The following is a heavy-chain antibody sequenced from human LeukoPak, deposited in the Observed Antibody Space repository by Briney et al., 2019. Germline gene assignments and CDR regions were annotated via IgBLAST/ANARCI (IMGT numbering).Heavy chain of an antibody. CDR3: AKTQGYYDA. J-gene: IGHJ5*02. V-gene: IGHV3-23*01. D-gene: IGHD2-15*01. CDR2: IYGSDDKT. Sequence: GGSLRLSCVASGFTFSNYAMSWVRQAPGKGLELVSGIYGSDDKTVYGDAVKGRFTISRDNPKNTLYLQMNSLRADDTAVYYCAKTQGYYDAWGQGALVTVSS. CDR1: GFTFSNYA.